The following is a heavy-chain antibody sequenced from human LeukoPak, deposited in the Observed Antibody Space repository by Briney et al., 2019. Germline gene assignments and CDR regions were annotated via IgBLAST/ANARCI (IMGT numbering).Heavy chain of an antibody. CDR3: ARDLATYSYGYIYGF. D-gene: IGHD5-18*01. J-gene: IGHJ4*02. CDR1: GFTFNAYA. CDR2: VWYDGTNQ. Sequence: GGSLRLSCAASGFTFNAYAMHWVRQAPGKGPEWAAVVWYDGTNQYYADSVKGRFTISRDNSKNTVFLQMNSLRAEDTATYYCARDLATYSYGYIYGFWGQGTLVTVSS. V-gene: IGHV3-30*04.